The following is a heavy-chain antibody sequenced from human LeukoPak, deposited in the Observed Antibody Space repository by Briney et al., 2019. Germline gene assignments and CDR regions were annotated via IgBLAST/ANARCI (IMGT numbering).Heavy chain of an antibody. CDR1: GGSISSNY. CDR2: IYDSGST. V-gene: IGHV4-59*01. Sequence: SETLSLTCTVSGGSISSNYWSWIRQPPGKGLQWIGYIYDSGSTNYNPSLKSRVTISVDTSKNQFSLKLSSVTAADTAVYYCARVGWELAGYYFDYWGQGTLVTVSS. J-gene: IGHJ4*02. D-gene: IGHD1-26*01. CDR3: ARVGWELAGYYFDY.